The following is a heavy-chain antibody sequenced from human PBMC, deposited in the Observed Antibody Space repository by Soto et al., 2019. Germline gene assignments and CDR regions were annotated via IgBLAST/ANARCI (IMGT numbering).Heavy chain of an antibody. CDR1: DGALSDDF. J-gene: IGHJ6*03. CDR3: ARGGISHWAYFYYMDV. CDR2: INHLGSI. Sequence: SETLSLTCVVSDGALSDDFCSWIRQPPGMALEWIGEINHLGSINYNPSLKSRVTMSVDTSKNQFSLTLNSVTAADTATYYCARGGISHWAYFYYMDVWDRGTTVTVSS. D-gene: IGHD2-21*01. V-gene: IGHV4-34*01.